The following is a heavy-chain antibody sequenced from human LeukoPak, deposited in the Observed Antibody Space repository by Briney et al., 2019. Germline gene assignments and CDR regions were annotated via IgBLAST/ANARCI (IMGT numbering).Heavy chain of an antibody. V-gene: IGHV3-30*18. J-gene: IGHJ5*02. D-gene: IGHD5/OR15-5a*01. CDR3: GKGPGYSVYDNLPHH. Sequence: GGSLKLSCAASGFRFSSYGMHWVRQAPGKGLEWVAVISDDGIKIYYGDSVKGRFTISRDNSKNTLNLQMDSLRADDTAVYYCGKGPGYSVYDNLPHHWGQGTLVTVSS. CDR2: ISDDGIKI. CDR1: GFRFSSYG.